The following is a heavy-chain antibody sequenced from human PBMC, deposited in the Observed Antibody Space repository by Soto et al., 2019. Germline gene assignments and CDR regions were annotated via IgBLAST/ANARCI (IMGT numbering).Heavy chain of an antibody. D-gene: IGHD3-3*01. V-gene: IGHV3-48*02. CDR3: ARFFGSGFDY. CDR2: ISTSGATR. CDR1: GFTFSTDS. J-gene: IGHJ4*02. Sequence: EVPLVESGGGLVQPGGSLRLSCVASGFTFSTDSMNWVRQAPGKGLEWVAHISTSGATRYYADSVKGRFTISRDNANTSLYLQMDSLRNEDTAVYYCARFFGSGFDYWGQGTLVTVSS.